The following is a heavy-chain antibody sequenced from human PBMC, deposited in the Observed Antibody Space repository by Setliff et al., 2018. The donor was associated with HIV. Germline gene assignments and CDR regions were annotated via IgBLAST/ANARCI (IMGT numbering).Heavy chain of an antibody. CDR2: ISQSGNT. D-gene: IGHD6-13*01. CDR3: ARVPTSSWYVTTQRTKEYFHH. V-gene: IGHV4-4*02. Sequence: SETLSLTCAVSGGSVSSSNWWSWVRQPPGKGLEWIGEISQSGNTYYNPSLKSRATISKDTSRNQFSLRLSSVTAADTAIYYCARVPTSSWYVTTQRTKEYFHHWGQGTLVTVSS. CDR1: GGSVSSSNW. J-gene: IGHJ1*01.